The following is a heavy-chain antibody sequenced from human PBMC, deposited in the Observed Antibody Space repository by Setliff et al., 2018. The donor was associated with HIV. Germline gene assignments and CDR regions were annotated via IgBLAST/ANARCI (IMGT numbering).Heavy chain of an antibody. V-gene: IGHV4-61*02. CDR3: ARASSDIPGVDSNYFDD. D-gene: IGHD2-2*01. CDR1: GGSISSGSHY. CDR2: IHTRGST. J-gene: IGHJ4*02. Sequence: SETLSLTCTVSGGSISSGSHYWSWIRQPAGKGLEWIGRIHTRGSTDYNPSLENRVTISVDTSKSQFFLMLSSVTAADTAVYYCARASSDIPGVDSNYFDDWGQGTLVTVSS.